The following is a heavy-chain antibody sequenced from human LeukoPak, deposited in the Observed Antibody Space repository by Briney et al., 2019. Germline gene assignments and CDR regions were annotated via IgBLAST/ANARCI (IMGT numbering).Heavy chain of an antibody. V-gene: IGHV4-39*07. J-gene: IGHJ6*03. Sequence: SQTLSLTCTVSGGSISSSSYYWGWIRRPPGKGLEWIGSIYYSGSTYYNPSLKSRVTISVDTSKNQFSLKLSSVTAADTAVYYCARVKHGYSSSWFYYYYYMDVWGKGTTVTVSS. CDR3: ARVKHGYSSSWFYYYYYMDV. CDR1: GGSISSSSYY. D-gene: IGHD6-13*01. CDR2: IYYSGST.